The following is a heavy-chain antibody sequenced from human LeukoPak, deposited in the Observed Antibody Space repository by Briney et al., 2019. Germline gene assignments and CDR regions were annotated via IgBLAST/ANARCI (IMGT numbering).Heavy chain of an antibody. V-gene: IGHV3-30-3*01. D-gene: IGHD6-19*01. CDR1: GSTFSRYA. Sequence: PGGSLRLSCAASGSTFSRYAMHWVRQAPGKGLEWVAVISYHGSNKYYADSVKGRFTISRDNSKNTLYLQMNSLRAEDTAVYYCARGGYSSGWYRRKDYYYYGMDVWGQGTTVSVSS. CDR3: ARGGYSSGWYRRKDYYYYGMDV. J-gene: IGHJ6*02. CDR2: ISYHGSNK.